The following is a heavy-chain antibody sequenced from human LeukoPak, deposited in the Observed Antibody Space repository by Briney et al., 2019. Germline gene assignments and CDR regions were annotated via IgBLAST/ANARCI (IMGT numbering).Heavy chain of an antibody. J-gene: IGHJ5*02. CDR3: AKDRGYSYGSPFDP. Sequence: GWSLRLSRAASGFTFSSYGMHWVRQAPGKGLEWVAVISYDGSNKYYADSVKGRFTISRDNSKNTLYLQMNSLRAEDTAVYYCAKDRGYSYGSPFDPWGQGTLVTVSS. CDR2: ISYDGSNK. V-gene: IGHV3-30*18. D-gene: IGHD5-18*01. CDR1: GFTFSSYG.